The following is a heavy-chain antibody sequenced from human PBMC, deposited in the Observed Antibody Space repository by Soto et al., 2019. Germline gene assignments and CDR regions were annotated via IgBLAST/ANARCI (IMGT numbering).Heavy chain of an antibody. CDR1: GFTFTSSA. J-gene: IGHJ5*02. Sequence: ASVKVSCKASGFTFTSSAMQWVRQARGQRLEWIGWIVVGSGNTNYAQKFQERVTITRDMSTSTAYMELSSLRSEDTAVYYCAATLHSSVLRFLEWFPQGEFDPWGQGTLVTVSS. V-gene: IGHV1-58*02. D-gene: IGHD3-3*01. CDR2: IVVGSGNT. CDR3: AATLHSSVLRFLEWFPQGEFDP.